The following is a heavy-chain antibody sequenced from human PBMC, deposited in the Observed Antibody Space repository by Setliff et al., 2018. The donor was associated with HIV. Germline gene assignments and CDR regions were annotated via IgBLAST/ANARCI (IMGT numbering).Heavy chain of an antibody. J-gene: IGHJ4*02. V-gene: IGHV3-30*18. D-gene: IGHD2-21*02. Sequence: GGSLRLSCAASGFTISSYGMDWVRQAPGKGLEWVAVISYDGSNKYYADSVKGRFTISRDNSKNTLYLQLNSLRAEDTAVYYCAKDLGSYVVPTAIAFDSWGQGTLVTVSS. CDR1: GFTISSYG. CDR2: ISYDGSNK. CDR3: AKDLGSYVVPTAIAFDS.